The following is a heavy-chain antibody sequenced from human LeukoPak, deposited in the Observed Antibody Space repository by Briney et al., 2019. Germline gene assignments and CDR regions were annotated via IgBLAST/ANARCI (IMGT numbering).Heavy chain of an antibody. V-gene: IGHV1-2*02. D-gene: IGHD5-18*01. CDR2: INPKSGGA. CDR1: GFTFNAYN. CDR3: ARGGGYQQIDY. Sequence: ASVKVSCKASGFTFNAYNIHWVRQAPGQGLEWMGWINPKSGGANYAQKFQGRVTMTWDTSISTAYMELSRLRSDDTAVYYCARGGGYQQIDYWGQGTLVTVSS. J-gene: IGHJ4*02.